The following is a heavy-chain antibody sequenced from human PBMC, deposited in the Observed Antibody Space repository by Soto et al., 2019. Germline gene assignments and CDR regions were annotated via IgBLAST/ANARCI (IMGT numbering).Heavy chain of an antibody. CDR1: GYPFTSYG. J-gene: IGHJ3*02. CDR2: ISAYNGKR. Sequence: QGQLLQSGDEVKTPGASVRVSCRASGYPFTSYGISWVRQAPGQGLEWMAWISAYNGKRDTAQKFQDRVTMTLDTSTDTAHMDLGDLTSADTAVYYCARGRIVASIHDAFEIWGQGTKVTVSS. D-gene: IGHD5-12*01. V-gene: IGHV1-18*01. CDR3: ARGRIVASIHDAFEI.